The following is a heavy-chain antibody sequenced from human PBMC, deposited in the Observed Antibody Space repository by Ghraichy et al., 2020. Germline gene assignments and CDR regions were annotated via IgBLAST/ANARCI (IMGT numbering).Heavy chain of an antibody. CDR1: GGSISSSSYY. J-gene: IGHJ6*02. CDR3: ASAGGVVIIPLGEGYYYGMDV. V-gene: IGHV4-39*07. D-gene: IGHD3-3*01. CDR2: IYYSGST. Sequence: SETLSLTCTVSGGSISSSSYYWGWIRQPPGKGLEWIGSIYYSGSTYYNPSLKSRVTISVDTSKNQFSLKLSSVTAADTAVYYCASAGGVVIIPLGEGYYYGMDVWGQGTTVTVSS.